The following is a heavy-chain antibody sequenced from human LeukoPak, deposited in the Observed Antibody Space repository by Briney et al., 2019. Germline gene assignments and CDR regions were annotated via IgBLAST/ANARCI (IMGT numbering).Heavy chain of an antibody. J-gene: IGHJ4*02. CDR3: ARGRYSSGWYHDF. CDR2: IKHDGTET. V-gene: IGHV3-7*04. Sequence: GGSLRLSCAASGFTLSNFWMTWVRQAPGKGLEWVANIKHDGTETKYVDSVKGRFTISRDNTKNSLYLQMNSLRAEDTAVYFCARGRYSSGWYHDFWGQGALVTVSS. CDR1: GFTLSNFW. D-gene: IGHD6-19*01.